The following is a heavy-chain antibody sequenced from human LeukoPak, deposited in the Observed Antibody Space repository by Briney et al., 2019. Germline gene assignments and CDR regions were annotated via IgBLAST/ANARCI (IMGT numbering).Heavy chain of an antibody. V-gene: IGHV4-4*02. CDR2: IYHSGST. Sequence: SETLSLTCAVSGGSISSSNWWSWVRQPPGKWLEWIGEIYHSGSTNYNPSLKSRVTMSVDTSRNQFSLKLTSVTAADTAVYYCARSGYFYDSGTYYSFDYWGQGTLVTVSS. CDR1: GGSISSSNW. CDR3: ARSGYFYDSGTYYSFDY. D-gene: IGHD3-22*01. J-gene: IGHJ4*02.